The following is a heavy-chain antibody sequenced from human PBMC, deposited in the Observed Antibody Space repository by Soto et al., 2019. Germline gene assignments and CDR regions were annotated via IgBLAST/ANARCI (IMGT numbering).Heavy chain of an antibody. V-gene: IGHV3-53*04. CDR1: GFTFSSNC. Sequence: PGGSLRLSCSASGFTFSSNCMSWVRQAPGKGLEWVSVIYSGGSTYYADSVKGRFTISRHNSKNTLYLQMNSLRAEDTAVYYCARQPYITMVRGGPPPWFDPWGQGTLVTVSS. J-gene: IGHJ5*02. CDR3: ARQPYITMVRGGPPPWFDP. CDR2: IYSGGST. D-gene: IGHD3-10*01.